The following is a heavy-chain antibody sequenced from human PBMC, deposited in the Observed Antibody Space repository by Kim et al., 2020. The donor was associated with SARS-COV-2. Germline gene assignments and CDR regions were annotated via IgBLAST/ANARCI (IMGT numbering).Heavy chain of an antibody. V-gene: IGHV3-7*01. Sequence: GGSLRLSCAASGFIFSNYWMSWVRQAPEKGLEWVANIKQDGSKKYYVDSVKGRFTISRDNAKNSLYLQMNSLRAEDTAVYYCARDEPGYDYPWGNYRTHTYWSQGSLVTVSS. CDR1: GFIFSNYW. J-gene: IGHJ4*02. D-gene: IGHD3-16*02. CDR2: IKQDGSKK. CDR3: ARDEPGYDYPWGNYRTHTY.